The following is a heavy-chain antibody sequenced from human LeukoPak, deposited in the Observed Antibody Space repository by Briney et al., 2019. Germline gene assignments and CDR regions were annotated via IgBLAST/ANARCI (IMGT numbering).Heavy chain of an antibody. CDR2: IYHSGST. D-gene: IGHD1-1*01. CDR3: ARALERRGGWFDP. CDR1: GGSISSSNW. Sequence: SETLSPTCAVSGGSISSSNWWSWVRQPPGKGLEWIGEIYHSGSTNYNPSLKSRLSFSIDTSKNQFSLKLTSMTAADTAVYYCARALERRGGWFDPWGQGTLVTVSS. J-gene: IGHJ5*02. V-gene: IGHV4-4*02.